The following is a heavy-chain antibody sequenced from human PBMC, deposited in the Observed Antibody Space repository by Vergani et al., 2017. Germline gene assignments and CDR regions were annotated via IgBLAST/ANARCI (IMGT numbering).Heavy chain of an antibody. CDR1: GGSFSGYY. V-gene: IGHV4-34*01. Sequence: QVQLQQWGAGLLKPSETLSLTCAVYGGSFSGYYWSWIRQPPGKGLEWCGEINHSGSTNYNPSRKGRVTISVYTSKHQFSLKLSSVTAADTAVYYCARDIPTPYDSSGRNLDYWGQGTLVTVSS. J-gene: IGHJ4*02. CDR3: ARDIPTPYDSSGRNLDY. D-gene: IGHD3-22*01. CDR2: INHSGST.